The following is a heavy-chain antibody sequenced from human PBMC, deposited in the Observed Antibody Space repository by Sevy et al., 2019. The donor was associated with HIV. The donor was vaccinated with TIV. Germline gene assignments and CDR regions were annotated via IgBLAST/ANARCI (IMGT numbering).Heavy chain of an antibody. V-gene: IGHV4-4*02. CDR3: VRELSTSRDY. Sequence: SETLSLTCAVSGDSIRSTDWWSWVRQPPGRGLEWIGEIYQRTGITNYNASLKNRVTISVDRSKNQFSLKLTSVTAADTAVYFCVRELSTSRDYWGPGSLVTVSS. CDR2: IYQRTGIT. D-gene: IGHD2-2*01. CDR1: GDSIRSTDW. J-gene: IGHJ4*02.